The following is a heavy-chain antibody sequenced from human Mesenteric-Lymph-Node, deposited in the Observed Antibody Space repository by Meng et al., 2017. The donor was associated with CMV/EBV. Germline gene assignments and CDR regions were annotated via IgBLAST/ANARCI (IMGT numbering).Heavy chain of an antibody. CDR2: ISSSSSYI. J-gene: IGHJ4*02. CDR1: GFTFSSYS. CDR3: ARDGLDYDFWSGYYGVFDS. Sequence: GGSLRLSCAASGFTFSSYSMNWVRQAPGKGLEWVSSISSSSSYIYYADSVKGRFTISRDNSKNTLYLQMNSLRAEDTAVYYCARDGLDYDFWSGYYGVFDSWGQGTLVTVSS. V-gene: IGHV3-21*01. D-gene: IGHD3-3*01.